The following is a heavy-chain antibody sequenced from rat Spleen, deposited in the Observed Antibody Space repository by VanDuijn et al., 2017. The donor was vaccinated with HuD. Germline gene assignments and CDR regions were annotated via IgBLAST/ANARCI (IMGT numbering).Heavy chain of an antibody. V-gene: IGHV5-25*01. Sequence: EVQLVESGGGLVQPGRSLKLSCAASGFTFSNYYMAWVRQAPTKGLEWVASINTDGGSTYYPDSVKGRFTISRDNAENTVYLQMNSLQTVDTATYYCARSRSRNYDVLFDYWGQGVMVTVSS. CDR2: INTDGGST. CDR3: ARSRSRNYDVLFDY. CDR1: GFTFSNYY. J-gene: IGHJ2*01. D-gene: IGHD1-12*01.